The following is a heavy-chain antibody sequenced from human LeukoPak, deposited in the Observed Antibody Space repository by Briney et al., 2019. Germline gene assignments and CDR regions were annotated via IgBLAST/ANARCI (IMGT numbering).Heavy chain of an antibody. CDR1: GGSVSSGSYY. J-gene: IGHJ5*02. Sequence: SETLSLTCTVSGGSVSSGSYYWSWIRQPPGKGLEWIGYIYYSGSTNYNPSLKSRVTISVDTSKNQFSLKLSSVTAADTAVYYCARDEGWFWFDPWGQGTLVTVSS. CDR2: IYYSGST. V-gene: IGHV4-61*01. CDR3: ARDEGWFWFDP. D-gene: IGHD2-15*01.